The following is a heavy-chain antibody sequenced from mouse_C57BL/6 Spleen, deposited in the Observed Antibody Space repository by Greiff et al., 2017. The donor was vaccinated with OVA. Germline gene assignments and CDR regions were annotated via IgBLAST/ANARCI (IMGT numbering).Heavy chain of an antibody. D-gene: IGHD1-1*01. J-gene: IGHJ2*01. CDR3: ARVTTGDY. Sequence: EVKLMESGPGLVKPSQSLSLTCSVTGYSITSGYYWNWIRQFPGNKLEWMGYISYDGSNNYNPSLKNRISITRDTSKNQFFLKLNSVTTEDTATYYCARVTTGDYWGQGTTLTVSS. V-gene: IGHV3-6*01. CDR2: ISYDGSN. CDR1: GYSITSGYY.